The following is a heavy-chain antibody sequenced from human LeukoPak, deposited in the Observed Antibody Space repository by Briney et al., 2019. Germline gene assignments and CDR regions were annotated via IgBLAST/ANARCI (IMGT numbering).Heavy chain of an antibody. V-gene: IGHV6-1*01. CDR1: GASVCSNSAA. CDR3: AGGTGTFDY. D-gene: IGHD1-7*01. Sequence: SQTLSLTCAISGASVCSNSAAWNWIRQSPSRGLEWLGRTYYRSKWYNDYAVSVKSRITINPDTSRNHFSLQLNSVTPEDSAVYYCAGGTGTFDYWGQGTLVTVSS. CDR2: TYYRSKWYN. J-gene: IGHJ4*02.